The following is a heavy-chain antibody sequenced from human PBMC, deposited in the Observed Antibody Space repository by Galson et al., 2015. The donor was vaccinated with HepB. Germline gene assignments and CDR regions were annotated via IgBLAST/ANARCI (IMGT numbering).Heavy chain of an antibody. CDR2: ISYDGSNK. Sequence: SLRLSCAASGFTFSSSGMHWVRQAPGKGLEWVAVISYDGSNKYYADSLKSRVTISLDTSKTRFSLKLSSVTAADTAVYYCARGRLGGDYWGQGTLVTVSS. CDR1: GFTFSSSG. CDR3: ARGRLGGDY. J-gene: IGHJ4*02. D-gene: IGHD3-16*01. V-gene: IGHV3-30*03.